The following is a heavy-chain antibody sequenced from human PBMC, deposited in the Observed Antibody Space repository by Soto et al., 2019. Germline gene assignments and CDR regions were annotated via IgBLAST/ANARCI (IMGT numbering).Heavy chain of an antibody. CDR3: ARYNSYAIDY. CDR1: GTSISSYY. J-gene: IGHJ4*02. CDR2: IHYSGTT. V-gene: IGHV4-59*01. Sequence: PSETLSLTCTVSGTSISSYYWSWIRQPPGKGLEWIANIHYSGTTHYNPSLASRVTLSVDTSKNQFSLKMTSVTAADRAMYFCARYNSYAIDYWGRGPLVTVSS. D-gene: IGHD2-8*01.